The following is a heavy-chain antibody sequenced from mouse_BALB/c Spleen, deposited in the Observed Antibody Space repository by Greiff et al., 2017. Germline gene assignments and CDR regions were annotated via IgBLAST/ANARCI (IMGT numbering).Heavy chain of an antibody. Sequence: EVQLQQSGAELVKPGASVKLSCTASGFNIKDTYMHWVKQRPEQGLEWIGRIDPANGNTKYDPKFQGKATITADTSSNTAYLQLSSLTSEDTAVYYCARAPLYGSYAMDYWGQGTSVTVSS. CDR2: IDPANGNT. D-gene: IGHD2-2*01. V-gene: IGHV14-3*02. J-gene: IGHJ4*01. CDR3: ARAPLYGSYAMDY. CDR1: GFNIKDTY.